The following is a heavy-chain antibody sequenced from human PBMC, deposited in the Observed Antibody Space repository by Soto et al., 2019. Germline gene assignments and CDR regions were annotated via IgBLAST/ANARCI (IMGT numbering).Heavy chain of an antibody. J-gene: IGHJ6*02. CDR1: GYSFHTYA. CDR2: ISGYNGNT. Sequence: GASVKVSCKASGYSFHTYAISWVRQAPGQGLEWVGWISGYNGNTNYAQKFQGRITLTTDTSTKTAFMELRSLTGDDTAVYYCAREYGMDVWGQGTTVTVS. CDR3: AREYGMDV. V-gene: IGHV1-18*01.